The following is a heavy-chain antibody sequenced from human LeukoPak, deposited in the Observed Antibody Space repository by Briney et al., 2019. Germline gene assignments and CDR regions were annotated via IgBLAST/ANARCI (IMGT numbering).Heavy chain of an antibody. V-gene: IGHV5-51*01. D-gene: IGHD3-9*01. Sequence: GESLKISCKGSGYRFTSYWIGWVRQMPGKGLEWMGIIYPGDSDTRYSPSFQGQVTISADKSISTAYLQWSSLKASDTAMYYCARGPKRYGLTGYLHRPYGMDVWGQGTTVTVSS. J-gene: IGHJ6*02. CDR2: IYPGDSDT. CDR1: GYRFTSYW. CDR3: ARGPKRYGLTGYLHRPYGMDV.